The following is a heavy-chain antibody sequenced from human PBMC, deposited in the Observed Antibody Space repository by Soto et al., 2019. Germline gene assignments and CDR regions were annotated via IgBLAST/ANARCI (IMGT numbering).Heavy chain of an antibody. V-gene: IGHV3-11*06. CDR1: GFTFSDYY. CDR3: ARDTRGGYDYDDEGLDDFDI. J-gene: IGHJ3*02. D-gene: IGHD5-12*01. CDR2: ISSSSSYT. Sequence: QVQLVESGGGLVKPGGSLRLSCAASGFTFSDYYMSWIRQAPGKGLEWVSYISSSSSYTNYADSVKGRFTISRDNAKNALYLQMNSLRAEDTAVYYCARDTRGGYDYDDEGLDDFDIWGQGTMVTVSS.